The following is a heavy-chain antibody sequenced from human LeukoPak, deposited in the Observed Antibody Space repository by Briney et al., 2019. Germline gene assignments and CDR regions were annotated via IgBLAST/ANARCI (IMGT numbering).Heavy chain of an antibody. CDR3: AQFTEGYFDY. D-gene: IGHD2-8*02. CDR1: GFTFSDYY. Sequence: GGSLPQTRAACGFTFSDYYMSWIRQAPGKGLEWVSYISSSSSYTNYADSVKGRFTISRDNAKNSLYLQMNSLRAEDTAVYYCAQFTEGYFDYWGQGTLVTVSS. CDR2: ISSSSSYT. J-gene: IGHJ4*02. V-gene: IGHV3-11*03.